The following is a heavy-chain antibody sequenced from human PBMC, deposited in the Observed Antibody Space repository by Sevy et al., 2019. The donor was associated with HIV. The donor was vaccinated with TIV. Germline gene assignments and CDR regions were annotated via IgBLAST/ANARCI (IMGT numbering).Heavy chain of an antibody. D-gene: IGHD3-3*01. V-gene: IGHV3-33*01. Sequence: GGSLRLSCAASAFTFSSYGTHWVRQAPGKGLEWVAVIWYDGSNKYYADSVKGRFTISRDNSKNTLYLQMNSLRAEDTAVYYCARGVVIMPDYYYYYGMDVWGQGTTVTVSS. CDR1: AFTFSSYG. J-gene: IGHJ6*02. CDR3: ARGVVIMPDYYYYYGMDV. CDR2: IWYDGSNK.